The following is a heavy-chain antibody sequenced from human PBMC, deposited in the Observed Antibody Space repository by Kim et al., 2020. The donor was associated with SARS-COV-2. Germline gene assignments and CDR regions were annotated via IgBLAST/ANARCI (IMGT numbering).Heavy chain of an antibody. D-gene: IGHD4-17*01. V-gene: IGHV3-15*01. CDR1: GFTFSNAW. CDR2: IKSKTDGGTT. Sequence: GGSLRLSCAASGFTFSNAWMSWVRQAPGKGLEWVGRIKSKTDGGTTDYAAPVKGRCTISRDDSKNTLYLQMNSLKTEDTAVYYCTTDPDYGGSNHDAFDIWGQGAMVSVSS. CDR3: TTDPDYGGSNHDAFDI. J-gene: IGHJ3*02.